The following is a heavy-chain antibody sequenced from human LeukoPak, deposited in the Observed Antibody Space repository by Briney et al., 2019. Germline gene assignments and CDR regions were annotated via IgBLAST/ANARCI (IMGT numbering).Heavy chain of an antibody. J-gene: IGHJ5*02. CDR1: GFTFSNYG. CDR2: IQHDGSKK. CDR3: AKGGCSSTTCYHANP. V-gene: IGHV3-30*02. Sequence: GGSLRLSCAASGFTFSNYGIHWVRQAPGQGLEWVAAIQHDGSKKYYGDSVKGRFTISRDNSKNTVYLQTNSLRAEDTAVYYCAKGGCSSTTCYHANPWGQGALVTVSS. D-gene: IGHD2-2*01.